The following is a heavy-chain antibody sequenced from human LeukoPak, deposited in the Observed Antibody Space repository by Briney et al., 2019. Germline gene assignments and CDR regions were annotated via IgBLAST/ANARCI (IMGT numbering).Heavy chain of an antibody. D-gene: IGHD3-9*01. CDR1: GFTFSYSS. Sequence: GGSLRLSCAASGFTFSYSSMNWVRQAPGKGLEWVSYISSSSYTIYYADSVKGRFTISRDNAKNSLYLQMNSLRPEDTAVYYCARGQYDILTGLPLPDSWGQGTLVTVSS. J-gene: IGHJ4*02. CDR3: ARGQYDILTGLPLPDS. V-gene: IGHV3-48*01. CDR2: ISSSSYTI.